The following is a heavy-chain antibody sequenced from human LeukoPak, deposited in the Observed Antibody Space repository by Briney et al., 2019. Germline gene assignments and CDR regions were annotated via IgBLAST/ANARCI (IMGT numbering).Heavy chain of an antibody. CDR3: ARDYDILTGCGGV. CDR2: TIPIFGTA. D-gene: IGHD3-9*01. J-gene: IGHJ4*02. CDR1: GGTFSSYA. V-gene: IGHV1-69*05. Sequence: GSSVKVSCKAFGGTFSSYAISWVRQAPGQGLEWMGRTIPIFGTANYAQKFQGRVTITTDESTSTAYMELSSLRSEDTAVYYCARDYDILTGCGGVWGQGTLVTVSS.